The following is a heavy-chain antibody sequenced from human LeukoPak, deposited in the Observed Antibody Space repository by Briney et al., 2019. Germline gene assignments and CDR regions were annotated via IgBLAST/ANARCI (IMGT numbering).Heavy chain of an antibody. CDR1: GFTFSSYG. CDR2: ISYDGSNK. Sequence: GGSLRLSCAASGFTFSSYGMHWVRQAPGKGLEWVAVISYDGSNKYYADSVKGRFTISRDNSKNTLYLQMNSLRAEDTAVYYCAKDPLGYYDSSGYLDAFDIWGQGTMVTVSS. V-gene: IGHV3-30*18. J-gene: IGHJ3*02. CDR3: AKDPLGYYDSSGYLDAFDI. D-gene: IGHD3-22*01.